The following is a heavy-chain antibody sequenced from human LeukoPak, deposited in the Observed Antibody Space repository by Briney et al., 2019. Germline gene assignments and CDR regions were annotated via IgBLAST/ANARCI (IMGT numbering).Heavy chain of an antibody. CDR1: DDSITMYY. CDR2: VDHTGST. Sequence: SETLSLTCTVSDDSITMYYWTWIRQPPGKGLEWIGYVDHTGSTKFNPSLNGRVSISRDTSNNFFSLRLRSVTAADTAVYSRGRVSSSTWYSTYYYFFYMDFWGKGTTVTVSS. V-gene: IGHV4-59*01. D-gene: IGHD4-11*01. J-gene: IGHJ6*03. CDR3: GRVSSSTWYSTYYYFFYMDF.